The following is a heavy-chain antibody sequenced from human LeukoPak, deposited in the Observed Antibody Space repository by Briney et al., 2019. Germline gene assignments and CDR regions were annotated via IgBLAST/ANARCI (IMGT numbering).Heavy chain of an antibody. CDR1: GFPFNSFW. D-gene: IGHD1-14*01. V-gene: IGHV3-74*01. CDR2: MNEYSTTI. CDR3: ARGGVNPVDH. J-gene: IGHJ4*02. Sequence: GGSLRLSCAASGFPFNSFWTHWGRQAPGKGLVWVSDMNEYSTTIRYADSAKGRFTISRDNAKRSLYLQMNNLRAEDTAMYFCARGGVNPVDHWGQGTLVTVSS.